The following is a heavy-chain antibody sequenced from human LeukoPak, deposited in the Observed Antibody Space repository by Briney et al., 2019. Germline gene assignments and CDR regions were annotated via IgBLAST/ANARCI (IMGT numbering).Heavy chain of an antibody. CDR1: GLTLSGYR. V-gene: IGHV3-74*01. CDR2: INGDASST. D-gene: IGHD5-18*01. J-gene: IGHJ4*02. Sequence: GGSLRLSCAASGLTLSGYRMHWVRQAPGKGLVWVSRINGDASSTSYADSVKGRFTISRDNAKSTLYLQMNSLRVEDTAVYYCARARGSTYGYFEYWGQGTLVTVSS. CDR3: ARARGSTYGYFEY.